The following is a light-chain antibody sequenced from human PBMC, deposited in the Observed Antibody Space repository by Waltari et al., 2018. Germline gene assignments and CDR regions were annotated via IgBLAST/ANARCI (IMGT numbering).Light chain of an antibody. J-gene: IGKJ1*01. CDR3: QKYEALPAT. Sequence: RYLAWYQQKPGQAPRLLIYGASTRATGIPDRFSCSGSGTDFSLIISRLEPEDFAVYFCQKYEALPATFGQGTKVEIK. V-gene: IGKV3-20*01. CDR2: GAS. CDR1: RY.